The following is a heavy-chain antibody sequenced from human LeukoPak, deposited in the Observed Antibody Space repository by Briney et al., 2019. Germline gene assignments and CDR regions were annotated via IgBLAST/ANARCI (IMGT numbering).Heavy chain of an antibody. J-gene: IGHJ4*02. CDR2: ISGGGGST. CDR3: AKDHTTVWNLDFDFDS. D-gene: IGHD1-1*01. CDR1: GLTFSAYG. V-gene: IGHV3-23*01. Sequence: GGSLRLSCAAPGLTFSAYGMSWIRQSPEKGLEWVSAISGGGGSTYYADSVKGRFTISRDNSKNILYLQMNSLRAEDTAVYYCAKDHTTVWNLDFDFDSWSQGTLVTVSS.